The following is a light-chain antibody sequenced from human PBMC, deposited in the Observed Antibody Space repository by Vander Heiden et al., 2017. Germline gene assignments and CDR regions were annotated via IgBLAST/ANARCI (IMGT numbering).Light chain of an antibody. CDR1: QSVCGYQ. J-gene: IGKJ2*01. V-gene: IGKV3-20*01. CDR2: GVS. Sequence: EIVLTQSPGTVSLSPGERATLSCRAIQSVCGYQLASYQHNHGEAPRLLIYGVSNRATGFPDRFSGSGSGTDFTLTISRLEPEDFAVYYCHQYCSSPHTFGQGTRLGIK. CDR3: HQYCSSPHT.